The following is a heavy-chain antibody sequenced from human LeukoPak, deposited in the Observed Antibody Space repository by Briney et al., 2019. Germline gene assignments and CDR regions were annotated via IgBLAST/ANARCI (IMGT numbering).Heavy chain of an antibody. J-gene: IGHJ4*02. CDR2: LHSGGRT. V-gene: IGHV3-53*01. D-gene: IGHD1-7*01. CDR3: VRVPWDPVELFH. Sequence: PGGSLRLPCAASGLRVNNEYMSWVRQAPGKGLEWVSLLHSGGRTEYADSVEGRFTVSRDTAKNTFSLQMDRLTTGDAAVYYCVRVPWDPVELFHWGQGTLVTVSS. CDR1: GLRVNNEY.